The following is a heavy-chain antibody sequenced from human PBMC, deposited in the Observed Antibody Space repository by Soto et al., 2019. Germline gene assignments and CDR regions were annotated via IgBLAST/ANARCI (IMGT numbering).Heavy chain of an antibody. CDR3: AKRRTYSSGWYSPIFDY. V-gene: IGHV3-23*01. Sequence: LRLSCAVPGFSFSDYAMSWVRQAAATGLAWVSVISESDGSTHYADSVRGRFTVSSDNSKNSLSLRMNSLRDEDTAVYFCAKRRTYSSGWYSPIFDYWGQGALVTVSS. CDR1: GFSFSDYA. D-gene: IGHD6-13*01. CDR2: ISESDGST. J-gene: IGHJ4*02.